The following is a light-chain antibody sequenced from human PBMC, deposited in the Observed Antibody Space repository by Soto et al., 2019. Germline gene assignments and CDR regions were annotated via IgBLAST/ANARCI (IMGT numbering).Light chain of an antibody. CDR2: GAS. V-gene: IGKV1-39*01. CDR3: QHLTGT. J-gene: IGKJ2*01. CDR1: QSISRS. Sequence: DIQMTQSPSSLSASVGDRVTITCRASQSISRSLSWYQQKPGKAPNLLIYGASNLQTGVPSRFSGSGSGTQYTLTVSALQPEDFATYYCQHLTGTFGQGTTLEIK.